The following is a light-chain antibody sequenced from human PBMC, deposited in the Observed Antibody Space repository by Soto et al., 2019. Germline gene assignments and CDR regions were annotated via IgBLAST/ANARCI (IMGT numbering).Light chain of an antibody. CDR3: QERTGWPLT. V-gene: IGKV3-11*01. Sequence: EIILTQSPDTPSLSPGERATLSCRASQTISSYLAWYQQKPGQAPRLLIYDASDRATGVPARFSGGGSGTDFTLTISSLEPEDFAVYYCQERTGWPLTFGGGTKVDIK. J-gene: IGKJ4*01. CDR2: DAS. CDR1: QTISSY.